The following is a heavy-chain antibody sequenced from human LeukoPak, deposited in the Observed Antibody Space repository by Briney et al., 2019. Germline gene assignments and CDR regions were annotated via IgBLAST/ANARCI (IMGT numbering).Heavy chain of an antibody. D-gene: IGHD3-16*01. CDR1: GFTFSSYG. J-gene: IGHJ6*02. CDR2: IRYDGSNK. V-gene: IGHV3-30*02. CDR3: ARLRPSDYYYYYGMDV. Sequence: GGSLRLSCAASGFTFSSYGMHWVRQAPGKGLEWVAFIRYDGSNKYYADSVKGRFTISRDNSKNTLYLQMNSLRAEDTAVYYCARLRPSDYYYYYGMDVWGQGTTVTVSS.